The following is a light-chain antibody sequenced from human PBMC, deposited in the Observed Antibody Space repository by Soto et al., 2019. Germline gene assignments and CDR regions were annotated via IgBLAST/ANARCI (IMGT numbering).Light chain of an antibody. V-gene: IGKV1-5*03. CDR2: KAS. Sequence: DIQMTLSPSTLSASVGDRVTITCRASQSISSWLAWYQQKPGKAPNLLIYKASSLESGVPSRFSGSGSGTEFTLTVSSLQPDDFATYYCQQYDSYPLTFGGGTKVDIK. CDR3: QQYDSYPLT. CDR1: QSISSW. J-gene: IGKJ4*01.